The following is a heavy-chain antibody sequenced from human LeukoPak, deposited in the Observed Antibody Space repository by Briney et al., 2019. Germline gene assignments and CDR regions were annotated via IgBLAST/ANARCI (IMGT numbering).Heavy chain of an antibody. CDR3: ARPADGSGSYYQLDY. J-gene: IGHJ4*02. D-gene: IGHD3-10*01. V-gene: IGHV1-69*02. CDR2: IIPILGIA. CDR1: GYTFTSYW. Sequence: GASVKVSCKASGYTFTSYWIGWVRQAPGQGLEWMGRIIPILGIANYAQKFQGRVTITADKSTSTAYMELSSLRSEDTAVYYCARPADGSGSYYQLDYWGQGTLVTVSS.